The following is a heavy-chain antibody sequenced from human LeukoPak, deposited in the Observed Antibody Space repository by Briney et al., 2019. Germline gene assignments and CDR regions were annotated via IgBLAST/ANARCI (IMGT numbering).Heavy chain of an antibody. CDR3: ARGIWYGNYYYYYYMDV. Sequence: ASVKVSCKASGYSLTSFDINWVRQGSGQGLEWMGWMNPKRGNTGYAPTFQGRVTMTRNTSISTAYMELSSLRSEDTAVYYCARGIWYGNYYYYYYMDVWGKGTTVTVSS. V-gene: IGHV1-8*01. CDR1: GYSLTSFD. J-gene: IGHJ6*03. CDR2: MNPKRGNT. D-gene: IGHD6-13*01.